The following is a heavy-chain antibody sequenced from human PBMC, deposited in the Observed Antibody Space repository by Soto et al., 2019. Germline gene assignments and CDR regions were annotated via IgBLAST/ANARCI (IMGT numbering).Heavy chain of an antibody. Sequence: GGSLRLSCTDSGFTFSSHTMNWVRQAPGKGLEWVSSISATGSDIYYGDSVMGRFTISRDNAKNSLYLQLNNLRVEDTAVYYCARDHGSGQKIHYYYGMDVCGQGPTVTVSS. V-gene: IGHV3-21*01. J-gene: IGHJ6*02. CDR2: ISATGSDI. CDR3: ARDHGSGQKIHYYYGMDV. D-gene: IGHD6-19*01. CDR1: GFTFSSHT.